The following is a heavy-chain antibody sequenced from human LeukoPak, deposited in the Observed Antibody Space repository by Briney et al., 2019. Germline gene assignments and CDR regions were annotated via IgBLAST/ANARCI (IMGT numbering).Heavy chain of an antibody. Sequence: SETLSLTCTVSGGSISSYYWSWIRQPPGKGLEWIGYIYYSGSTNYNPSLKSRVTISVDTSKNQFSLKLSSVTAAGTAVYYCARVPDDFWSGGPYYFYHMDVWGKGTTVTVSS. CDR1: GGSISSYY. CDR2: IYYSGST. D-gene: IGHD3-3*01. J-gene: IGHJ6*03. CDR3: ARVPDDFWSGGPYYFYHMDV. V-gene: IGHV4-59*01.